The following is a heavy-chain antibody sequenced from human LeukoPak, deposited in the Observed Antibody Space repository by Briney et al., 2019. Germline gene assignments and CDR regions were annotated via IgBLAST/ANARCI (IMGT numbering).Heavy chain of an antibody. CDR2: MNPNSGNT. V-gene: IGHV1-8*02. D-gene: IGHD3-22*01. CDR1: GYTFTSYD. Sequence: GASVKVSCKASGYTFTSYDINWVRQATGQGLEWMGWMNPNSGNTGYAQKFQGRVTMTRDTSISTAYMELSRLRSDDTAVYYCARGPITMIVEGEVDYWGQGTLVTVSS. CDR3: ARGPITMIVEGEVDY. J-gene: IGHJ4*02.